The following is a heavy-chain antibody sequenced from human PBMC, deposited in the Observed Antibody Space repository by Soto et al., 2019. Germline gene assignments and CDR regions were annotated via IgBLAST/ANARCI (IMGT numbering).Heavy chain of an antibody. V-gene: IGHV3-21*01. CDR3: ATPYYYNH. J-gene: IGHJ5*02. D-gene: IGHD3-22*01. CDR1: GFMFSAYT. CDR2: ITDDSSHI. Sequence: GGSLRLSCAASGFMFSAYTMTWVRQSPGKGLELLASITDDSSHIDYANSVRGRFTVSRDNARKSVYLQMDSLGAEDTAIYYCATPYYYNHWGPGTLDTVSS.